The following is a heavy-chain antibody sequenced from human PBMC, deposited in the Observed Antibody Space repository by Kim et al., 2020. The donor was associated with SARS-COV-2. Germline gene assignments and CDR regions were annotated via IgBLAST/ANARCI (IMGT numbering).Heavy chain of an antibody. CDR3: ATHIGGIVRKSVTRYFDY. CDR1: GFTFSSYA. D-gene: IGHD4-17*01. J-gene: IGHJ4*02. CDR2: ISGSGGST. V-gene: IGHV3-23*01. Sequence: GGSLRLSCAASGFTFSSYAMSWVRQAPGKGLEWVSAISGSGGSTYYADSVKGRFTISRDNSKNTLYLQMNSLRAEDTAVYYCATHIGGIVRKSVTRYFDYWGQGTLVTVSS.